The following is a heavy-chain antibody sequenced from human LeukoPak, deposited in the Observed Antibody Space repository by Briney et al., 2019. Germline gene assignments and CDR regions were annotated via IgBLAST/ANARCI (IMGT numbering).Heavy chain of an antibody. CDR1: GGSISSGGYY. CDR3: ARESTAMEFDAFDI. D-gene: IGHD5-18*01. V-gene: IGHV4-31*03. CDR2: IYYSGST. J-gene: IGHJ3*02. Sequence: SETLSLTCTVSGGSISSGGYYWSWIRQPPGKGLEWIGYIYYSGSTYYNPSLKSRVTISVDTSKNQFSLKLSSVTAADTAVYYCARESTAMEFDAFDIWGQGTMVTVSS.